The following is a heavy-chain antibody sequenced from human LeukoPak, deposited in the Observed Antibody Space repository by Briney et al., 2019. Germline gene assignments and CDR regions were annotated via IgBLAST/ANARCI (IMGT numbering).Heavy chain of an antibody. J-gene: IGHJ4*02. CDR3: ARASMIVVVIDY. V-gene: IGHV4-30-4*01. Sequence: SETLSLTCTVPGGSISSGDYYWGWIRQPPGKGLEWIGYIYYSGSTYYNPSLKSRVTISVDTSKNQFSLKLSSVTAADTAVYYCARASMIVVVIDYWGQGTLVTVSS. D-gene: IGHD3-22*01. CDR1: GGSISSGDYY. CDR2: IYYSGST.